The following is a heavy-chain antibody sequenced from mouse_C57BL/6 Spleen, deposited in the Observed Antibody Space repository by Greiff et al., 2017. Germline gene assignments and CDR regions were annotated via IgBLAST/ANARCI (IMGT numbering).Heavy chain of an antibody. CDR2: ISDGGSYT. Sequence: EVKLVESGGGLVKPGGSLKLSCAASGFTFSSYAMSWVRQTPEKRLEWVATISDGGSYTYYPDNVKGRFTISRDNAKNNLYLQMSHLKSEDTAMYYCARDPSYSNPAMDYWGQGTSVTVSS. CDR3: ARDPSYSNPAMDY. J-gene: IGHJ4*01. D-gene: IGHD2-5*01. CDR1: GFTFSSYA. V-gene: IGHV5-4*01.